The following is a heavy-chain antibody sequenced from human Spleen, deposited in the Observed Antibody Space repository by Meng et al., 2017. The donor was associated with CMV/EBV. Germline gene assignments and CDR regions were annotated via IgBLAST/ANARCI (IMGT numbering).Heavy chain of an antibody. Sequence: SETLSLTCAVYNGSFSGYYWSWIRQPPGKGLEWIGEINHSGSTNYNPSLKSRVTISVDTSKNQFSLKLSSVTAADTAVYYCAREKVTMIEVVTDYWGQGTLVTVSS. D-gene: IGHD3-22*01. CDR1: NGSFSGYY. CDR2: INHSGST. J-gene: IGHJ4*02. V-gene: IGHV4-34*01. CDR3: AREKVTMIEVVTDY.